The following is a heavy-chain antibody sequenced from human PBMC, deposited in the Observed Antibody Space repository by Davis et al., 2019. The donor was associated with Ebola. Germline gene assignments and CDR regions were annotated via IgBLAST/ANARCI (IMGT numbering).Heavy chain of an antibody. Sequence: GESLKISCAASGFTFSGSAMHWVRQASGKGLEWVGRIRSKANSYATAYAASVKGRLTISRDDSKNTAYLQMNSLRAEDTAVYYCARGNDFWRYFDYWGQGTLVTVSS. D-gene: IGHD3-3*01. CDR2: IRSKANSYAT. J-gene: IGHJ4*02. V-gene: IGHV3-73*01. CDR3: ARGNDFWRYFDY. CDR1: GFTFSGSA.